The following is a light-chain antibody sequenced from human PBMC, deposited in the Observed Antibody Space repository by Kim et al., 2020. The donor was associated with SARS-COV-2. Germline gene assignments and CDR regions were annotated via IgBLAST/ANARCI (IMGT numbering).Light chain of an antibody. CDR2: NTN. CDR3: VLYMGSGISV. CDR1: SGSVSTNSY. J-gene: IGLJ3*02. Sequence: QTVVTQEPSFSVSPGGTVTLTCGLSSGSVSTNSYPSWYQQTPGQAPRTLIYNTNTRSSGVPDRFSGSILGNKAALTITGAQADDESDYYCVLYMGSGISVFGGGTQLTVL. V-gene: IGLV8-61*01.